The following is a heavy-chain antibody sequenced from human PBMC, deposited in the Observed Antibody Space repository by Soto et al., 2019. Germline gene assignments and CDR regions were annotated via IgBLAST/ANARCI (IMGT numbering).Heavy chain of an antibody. Sequence: GGSLRLSCAASGFTFSSYGMHWVRQAPGKGLEWVAVISYDGSNKYYADSVKGRFTISRDNSKNTLYLQMNSLRAEDTAVYYCAKDRKEETVYDYVWGSYPNSPGYWGQGTLVTAPQ. CDR3: AKDRKEETVYDYVWGSYPNSPGY. J-gene: IGHJ4*02. V-gene: IGHV3-30*18. D-gene: IGHD3-16*02. CDR1: GFTFSSYG. CDR2: ISYDGSNK.